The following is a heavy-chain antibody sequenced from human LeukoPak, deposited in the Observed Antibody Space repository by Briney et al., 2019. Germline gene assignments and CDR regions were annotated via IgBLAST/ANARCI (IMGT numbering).Heavy chain of an antibody. J-gene: IGHJ6*02. CDR1: GGSFSGYY. D-gene: IGHD6-13*01. Sequence: SETLSLTCAVYGGSFSGYYWSWIRQHPGKGLEWIGYIYYSGGTYYNPSLKSRVTISVDTSKNQFSLKLSSVTAADTAVYYCARSEQQLFTYYYYYGMDVWGQGTTVTVSS. CDR2: IYYSGGT. V-gene: IGHV4-31*11. CDR3: ARSEQQLFTYYYYYGMDV.